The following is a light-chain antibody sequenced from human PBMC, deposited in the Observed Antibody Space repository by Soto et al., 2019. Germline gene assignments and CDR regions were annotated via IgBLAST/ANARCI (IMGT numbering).Light chain of an antibody. J-gene: IGKJ5*01. CDR3: QQLLSYLLP. CDR1: QGISTY. Sequence: DNQFTHATSFLSASVSARVTIPCRASQGISTYLAWYQQKPGKAPKLLIYAASTLQSGVPLSFSGSGSGTSFTLTISSLQPEDFATYYCQQLLSYLLPFGQGTRLEI. CDR2: AAS. V-gene: IGKV1-9*01.